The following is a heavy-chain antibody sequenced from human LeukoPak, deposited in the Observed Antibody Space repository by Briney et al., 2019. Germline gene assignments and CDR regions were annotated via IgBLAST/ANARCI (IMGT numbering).Heavy chain of an antibody. Sequence: SETLSLTCTVSGGPISSYYWSWIRQPAGKGLEWIGRIYTSGSTNYNPSLKSRVTMSVDTSKNQFSLKLSSVTAADTAVYYCARDIAPPSGYYYYYYGMDVWGQGTTVTVSS. V-gene: IGHV4-4*07. CDR1: GGPISSYY. CDR3: ARDIAPPSGYYYYYYGMDV. J-gene: IGHJ6*02. CDR2: IYTSGST. D-gene: IGHD3-22*01.